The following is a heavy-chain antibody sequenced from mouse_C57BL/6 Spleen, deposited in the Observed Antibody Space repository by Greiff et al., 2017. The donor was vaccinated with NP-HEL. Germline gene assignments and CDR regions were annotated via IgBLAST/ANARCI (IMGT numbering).Heavy chain of an antibody. D-gene: IGHD1-1*01. J-gene: IGHJ2*01. CDR1: GYTFTSYW. Sequence: QVQLQQPGAELVKPGASVKLSCKASGYTFTSYWMQWVKQRPGQGLEWIGEIDPSDSYTNYNQKFKGKATLTVDTYSSTAYMQLSSLTSEDSAVYYCARTPHGSSFDYWGQGTTLTVSS. CDR2: IDPSDSYT. V-gene: IGHV1-50*01. CDR3: ARTPHGSSFDY.